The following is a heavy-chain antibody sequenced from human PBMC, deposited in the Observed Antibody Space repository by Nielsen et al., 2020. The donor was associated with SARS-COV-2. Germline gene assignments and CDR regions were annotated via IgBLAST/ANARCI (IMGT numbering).Heavy chain of an antibody. J-gene: IGHJ3*02. CDR1: GDSIGSYY. CDR2: SDHSWRI. V-gene: IGHV4-59*08. Sequence: SETLSLTCTVSGDSIGSYYWNWIRQPPGKRLEWIAYSDHSWRINYNPSLKSRATISADTSKDQISLKLRSVTAADTAVYYCARLPAGTVSFDIWGQGTMVTVS. CDR3: ARLPAGTVSFDI. D-gene: IGHD2-2*01.